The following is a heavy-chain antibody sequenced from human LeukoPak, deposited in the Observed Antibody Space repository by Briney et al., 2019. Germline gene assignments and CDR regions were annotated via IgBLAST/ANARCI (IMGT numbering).Heavy chain of an antibody. D-gene: IGHD2/OR15-2a*01. Sequence: WIRQPPGKGLEWVSHITWDGGSTHYADSVEGRFTISRDNRENSLYLQMNSLRPEDTALYYCAKDRAARGRGNYFYMDVWGKGTTVTVSS. CDR3: AKDRAARGRGNYFYMDV. CDR2: ITWDGGST. V-gene: IGHV3-43D*03. J-gene: IGHJ6*03.